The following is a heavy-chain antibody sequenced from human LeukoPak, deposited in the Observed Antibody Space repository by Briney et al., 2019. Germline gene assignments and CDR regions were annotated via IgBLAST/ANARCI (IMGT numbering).Heavy chain of an antibody. D-gene: IGHD2-2*02. CDR1: GFTFSDYY. Sequence: GGSLRLSCAASGFTFSDYYMSWIRQAPGKGLEWVSYISSSGSTIYYADSVKGRFTISRDNAKNSLYLQMNSLRAEDTAVYYCARDCISTSCYTAPYYYYGMDVWGQGTTVTVSS. CDR3: ARDCISTSCYTAPYYYYGMDV. V-gene: IGHV3-11*01. CDR2: ISSSGSTI. J-gene: IGHJ6*02.